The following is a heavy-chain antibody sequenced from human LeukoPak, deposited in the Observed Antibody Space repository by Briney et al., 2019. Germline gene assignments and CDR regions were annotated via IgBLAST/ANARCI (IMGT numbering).Heavy chain of an antibody. V-gene: IGHV3-48*01. CDR3: ATRRGGIIDTGDRTPYFYYYMDV. Sequence: GGSLRLSCAASGFTFSSYSMNWVRQAPGKGLEWVSYISSSSSTIYYADSVKGRFTISRDNAKNSLYLQMNSLRSEDTAVYYCATRRGGIIDTGDRTPYFYYYMDVWGEGTTVTVSS. D-gene: IGHD3-10*01. CDR2: ISSSSSTI. J-gene: IGHJ6*03. CDR1: GFTFSSYS.